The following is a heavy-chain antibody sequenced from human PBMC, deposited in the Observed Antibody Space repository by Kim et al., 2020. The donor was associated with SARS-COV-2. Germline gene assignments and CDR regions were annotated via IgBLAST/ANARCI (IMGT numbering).Heavy chain of an antibody. CDR2: INHSGST. V-gene: IGHV4-34*01. D-gene: IGHD1-26*01. Sequence: SETLSLTCAVYGGSFSGYYWSWIRQPPGKGLEWIGEINHSGSTNYNPSLKSRVTISVDTSKNQFSLKLSSVTAADTAVYYCARGHSGGYPNWFDPWGQGTLVTVSS. J-gene: IGHJ5*02. CDR1: GGSFSGYY. CDR3: ARGHSGGYPNWFDP.